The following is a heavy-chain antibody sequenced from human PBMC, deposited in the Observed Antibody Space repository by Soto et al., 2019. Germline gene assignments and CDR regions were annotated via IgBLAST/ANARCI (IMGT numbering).Heavy chain of an antibody. CDR1: GFTVSSNY. V-gene: IGHV3-53*01. J-gene: IGHJ1*01. CDR2: IYSGGST. D-gene: IGHD3-22*01. Sequence: EVQLVESGGGLIQPGGSLRLSCAASGFTVSSNYMSWVRQAPGKGLEWVSVIYSGGSTYYADSVKGRFTISRDNSKNTLYLQMNSLRAEDTAVYYCARDRVESGWPEYFQHWGQGTLVTVSS. CDR3: ARDRVESGWPEYFQH.